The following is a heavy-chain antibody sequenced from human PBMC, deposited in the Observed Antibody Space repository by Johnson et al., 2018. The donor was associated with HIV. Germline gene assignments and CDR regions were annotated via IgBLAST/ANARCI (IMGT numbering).Heavy chain of an antibody. J-gene: IGHJ3*02. CDR2: IKQDGSEK. V-gene: IGHV3-7*03. CDR1: GFTFSSYG. CDR3: ARRYSGSYGAFDI. D-gene: IGHD1-26*01. Sequence: VQLVESGGGVVQPGGSLRLSCAASGFTFSSYGMHWVRQAPGKGLEWVATIKQDGSEKYYVDSVKGRFTISRDNAKNSLYLQMNSLRAEDTAVYYCARRYSGSYGAFDIWGQGTMVTVSS.